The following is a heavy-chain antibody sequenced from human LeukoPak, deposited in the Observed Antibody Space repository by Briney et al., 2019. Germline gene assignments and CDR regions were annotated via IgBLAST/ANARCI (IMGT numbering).Heavy chain of an antibody. D-gene: IGHD2-2*01. CDR2: IKQDGSEK. CDR1: GFTFSSYW. Sequence: PGGSLRLSCAASGFTFSSYWMSWVRQAPGKGLEWVANIKQDGSEKYYVDSVKGRFTISRDNAKNSLYLQMNSLRAEDTAVYYCARYGRSSYYYGMDVWGQGTTVTVSS. J-gene: IGHJ6*02. V-gene: IGHV3-7*03. CDR3: ARYGRSSYYYGMDV.